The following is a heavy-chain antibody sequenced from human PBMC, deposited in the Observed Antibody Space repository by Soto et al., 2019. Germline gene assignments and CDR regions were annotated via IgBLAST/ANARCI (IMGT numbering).Heavy chain of an antibody. D-gene: IGHD2-15*01. CDR3: CCRCGSCYTDS. Sequence: QVQLVQSGAEVKKPGSSVNVSCKASGGTFSSYTISWVRQAPGQGLEWMGRIIPILGIANYAQKFQGRVTITADKSTSPAYMELSSLSSEDTAVYYCCCRCGSCYTDSWGQGTLVTVSS. V-gene: IGHV1-69*02. J-gene: IGHJ4*02. CDR1: GGTFSSYT. CDR2: IIPILGIA.